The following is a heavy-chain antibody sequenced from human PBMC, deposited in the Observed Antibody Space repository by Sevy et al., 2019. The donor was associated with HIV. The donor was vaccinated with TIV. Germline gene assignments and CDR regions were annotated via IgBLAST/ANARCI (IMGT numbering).Heavy chain of an antibody. CDR2: IKQDGSDN. Sequence: GGSLRLSCVVSGLSISTYWMSWVRQAPGKRLEWVASIKQDGSDNSFVYSVRGRFTISRDNAKNSVYLQMSSLSGDDTAMYYCATCSLSNCTFHFWGQGTLVTVSS. D-gene: IGHD4-4*01. J-gene: IGHJ4*02. CDR3: ATCSLSNCTFHF. V-gene: IGHV3-7*03. CDR1: GLSISTYW.